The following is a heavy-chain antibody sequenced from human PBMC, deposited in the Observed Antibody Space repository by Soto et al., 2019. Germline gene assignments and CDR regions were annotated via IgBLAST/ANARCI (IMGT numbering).Heavy chain of an antibody. Sequence: WTWIRQHPGKGLEWIGYIYDSGSTYYNPSLKSRVAISVDTSKNQFSLKLSSVTAADTGVYYRARAEPVATYYFDYWGQGALVTVSS. V-gene: IGHV4-31*02. J-gene: IGHJ4*02. CDR3: ARAEPVATYYFDY. CDR2: IYDSGST. D-gene: IGHD2-2*01.